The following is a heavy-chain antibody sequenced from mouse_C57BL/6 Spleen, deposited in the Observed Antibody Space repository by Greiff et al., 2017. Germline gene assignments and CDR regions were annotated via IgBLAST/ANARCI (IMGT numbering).Heavy chain of an antibody. J-gene: IGHJ4*01. Sequence: QVQLQQPGTELVKPGASVKLSCKASGYTFTSYWLHWVKQRPGQGLEWIGNINPSNGGTNYNEKFKSKATLTVDKSSSTAYMQLSSLTSEDSAVYYCARGGYSNDDYYAMDYWGQGTSVTVSS. CDR3: ARGGYSNDDYYAMDY. D-gene: IGHD2-12*01. CDR1: GYTFTSYW. CDR2: INPSNGGT. V-gene: IGHV1-53*01.